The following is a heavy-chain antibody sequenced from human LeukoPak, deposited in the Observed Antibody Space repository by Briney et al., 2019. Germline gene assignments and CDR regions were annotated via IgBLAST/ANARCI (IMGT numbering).Heavy chain of an antibody. D-gene: IGHD5-18*01. Sequence: EPSGKVYCKASGGTFSSYSISWVRQAPAQGLEWMGGIIPMFGTANYAQKFQGRVTITADESTSTAYIELSSLRSDDTDVYYCVSVDTDMATDYWGQGTMVTVSS. CDR2: IIPMFGTA. J-gene: IGHJ4*02. CDR1: GGTFSSYS. V-gene: IGHV1-69*13. CDR3: VSVDTDMATDY.